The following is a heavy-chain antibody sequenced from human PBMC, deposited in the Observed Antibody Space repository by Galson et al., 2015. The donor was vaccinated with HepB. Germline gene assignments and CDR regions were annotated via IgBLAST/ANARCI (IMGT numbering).Heavy chain of an antibody. CDR3: ARGEYDSSGYYYYGMDV. J-gene: IGHJ6*02. V-gene: IGHV4-30-2*01. CDR1: GGSISSGGYS. CDR2: IYHSGST. D-gene: IGHD3-22*01. Sequence: TLSLTCAVSGGSISSGGYSWSWIRQPPGKGLEWIGYIYHSGSTYYNPSLKSRVTISVDRSKNQFSLKLSSVTAADTAVYYCARGEYDSSGYYYYGMDVWGQGTTVTVSS.